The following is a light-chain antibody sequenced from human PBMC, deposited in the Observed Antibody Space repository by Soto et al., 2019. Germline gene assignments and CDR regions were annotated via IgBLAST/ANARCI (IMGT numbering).Light chain of an antibody. CDR2: DAS. J-gene: IGKJ1*01. Sequence: VALTQSPGTLSLSQGERAPLSCRASQSVSSYLAWYQQKPGQAPRLLIYDASNRATGIPARFSGSGSGTDFTLTISRLEPEDFAVYYCQQYGYSPRTFCQGTKVDIK. CDR3: QQYGYSPRT. V-gene: IGKV3-20*01. CDR1: QSVSSY.